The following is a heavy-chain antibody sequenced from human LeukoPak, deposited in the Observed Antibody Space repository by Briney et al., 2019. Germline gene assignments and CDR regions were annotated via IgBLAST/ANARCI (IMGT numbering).Heavy chain of an antibody. V-gene: IGHV4-31*11. CDR3: AADSSGWYVY. Sequence: PSETLSLTCAVYGGSFSSGGYYWSWIRQHPGKGLEWIGYIYYSGSTYYNPSLKSRVTISVDTSKNQFSLKLSSVTAADTAVYYCAADSSGWYVYWGQGTLVTVSS. D-gene: IGHD6-19*01. CDR1: GGSFSSGGYY. CDR2: IYYSGST. J-gene: IGHJ4*02.